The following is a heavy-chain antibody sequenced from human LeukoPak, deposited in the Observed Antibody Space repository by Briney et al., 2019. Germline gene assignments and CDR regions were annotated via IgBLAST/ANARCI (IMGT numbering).Heavy chain of an antibody. D-gene: IGHD6-6*01. V-gene: IGHV4-30-2*01. Sequence: PSETLSLTCTVSGGSISSGGYYWSWIRQPPGEGLEWIGYIYHSGSTYYNPSLKSRVTISVDRSKNQFSLKLSSVTAADTAVYYCARIKYSSSPFDYWGQGTLVTVSS. CDR1: GGSISSGGYY. CDR3: ARIKYSSSPFDY. CDR2: IYHSGST. J-gene: IGHJ4*02.